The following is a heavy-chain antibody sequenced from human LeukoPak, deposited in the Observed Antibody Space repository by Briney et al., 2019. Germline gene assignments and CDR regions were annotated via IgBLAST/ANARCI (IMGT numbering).Heavy chain of an antibody. Sequence: GRSLRLSCAASGFTLSSYAMHWVRQAPGKGLEWVAVISDDGSNKYYADSVKGRFTISRDNSKNTLYLQMNSLRPEDTAVYYCARVDDLDAFDIWGQGTMVTVSS. CDR3: ARVDDLDAFDI. D-gene: IGHD2-2*03. J-gene: IGHJ3*02. CDR1: GFTLSSYA. CDR2: ISDDGSNK. V-gene: IGHV3-30*04.